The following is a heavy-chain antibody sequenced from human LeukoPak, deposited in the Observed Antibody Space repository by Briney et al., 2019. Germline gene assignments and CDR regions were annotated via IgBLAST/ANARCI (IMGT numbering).Heavy chain of an antibody. CDR3: ARGPGRIFGVVKIYYYYYYMDV. D-gene: IGHD3-3*01. J-gene: IGHJ6*03. CDR1: GGSISSGGYS. V-gene: IGHV4-30-2*01. CDR2: IYHSGST. Sequence: SETLSLTCAVSGGSISSGGYSWSWIRQPPGKGLEWIGYIYHSGSTYYNPSLKSRVTISVDTSKNQFSLKLSSVTAADTAVYYCARGPGRIFGVVKIYYYYYYMDVWGKGTTVTVSS.